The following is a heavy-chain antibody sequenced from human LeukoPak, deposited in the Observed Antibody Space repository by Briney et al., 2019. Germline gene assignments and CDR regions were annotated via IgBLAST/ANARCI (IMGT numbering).Heavy chain of an antibody. J-gene: IGHJ4*02. D-gene: IGHD2-2*01. Sequence: GGSLRLSCAASGFTSSAYDMHWVRQITGGGLEWVSTSGTVGDTFYSDSVKGRFTISRENAKNSVHLQMNSPRVEDSAIYFCVRAAMPYIINGRRFDYWGREPWSPSPQ. V-gene: IGHV3-13*04. CDR2: SGTVGDT. CDR1: GFTSSAYD. CDR3: VRAAMPYIINGRRFDY.